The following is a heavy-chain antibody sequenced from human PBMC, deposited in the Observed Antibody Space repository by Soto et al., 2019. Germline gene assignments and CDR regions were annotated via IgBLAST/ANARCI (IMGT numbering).Heavy chain of an antibody. J-gene: IGHJ2*01. D-gene: IGHD6-13*01. Sequence: TGGSLRLSCAASGFTFSSYSMNWVRQAPGKGLEWVSSISSSSSYIYYADSVKGRFTISRDNAKNSLYLQMNSLRAEDTAVYYCARDSSSWLSIDWYFDLWGRGTLVTVSS. CDR1: GFTFSSYS. V-gene: IGHV3-21*01. CDR2: ISSSSSYI. CDR3: ARDSSSWLSIDWYFDL.